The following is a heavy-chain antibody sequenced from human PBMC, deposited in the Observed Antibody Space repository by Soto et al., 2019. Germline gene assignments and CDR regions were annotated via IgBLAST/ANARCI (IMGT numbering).Heavy chain of an antibody. CDR1: GGSIIDGDDY. CDR2: IYYSGST. Sequence: SETMSLTCTVSGGSIIDGDDYWSWIRQPPGKGLEWIGYIYYSGSTYYNPSLKSRVTISVDTSKNQFSLKLSSVTAADTAVYYCAREGDWFDPWGQGTLVTVSS. V-gene: IGHV4-30-4*01. CDR3: AREGDWFDP. J-gene: IGHJ5*02. D-gene: IGHD1-26*01.